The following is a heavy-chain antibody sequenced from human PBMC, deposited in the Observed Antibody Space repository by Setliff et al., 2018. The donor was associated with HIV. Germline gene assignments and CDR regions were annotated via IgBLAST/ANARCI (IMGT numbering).Heavy chain of an antibody. V-gene: IGHV4-61*09. CDR2: IHTSGNT. CDR1: GGSISSGTCF. J-gene: IGHJ4*02. D-gene: IGHD6-19*01. CDR3: ARSLLPSITVAGTIGY. Sequence: SETLSLTCTVSGGSISSGTCFWSWIRQPAGKGLEWIGHIHTSGNTNYNPSLNSRVTISVDTSKNHFSLKLSSVTAADTAVYYCARSLLPSITVAGTIGYWGQGSLVTVSS.